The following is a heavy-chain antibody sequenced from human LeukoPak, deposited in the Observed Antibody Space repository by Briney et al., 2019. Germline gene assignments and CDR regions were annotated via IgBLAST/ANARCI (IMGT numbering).Heavy chain of an antibody. CDR1: GFTFSSYG. D-gene: IGHD2-15*01. CDR2: IWYDGSNK. J-gene: IGHJ4*02. V-gene: IGHV3-33*01. Sequence: GGSLRLSCAASGFTFSSYGMHWVRQAPGKGLEWVAVIWYDGSNKYYADSVKGRFTISRDNSKNTLYLQMNSLRAEDTAVYYCASLGYCSGGSCSDYWGQGTLVTVSS. CDR3: ASLGYCSGGSCSDY.